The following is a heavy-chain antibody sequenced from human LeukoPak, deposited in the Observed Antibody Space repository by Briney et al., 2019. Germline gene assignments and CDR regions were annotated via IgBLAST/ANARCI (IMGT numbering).Heavy chain of an antibody. D-gene: IGHD2-2*01. V-gene: IGHV4-4*07. CDR1: GGSISGYY. J-gene: IGHJ5*02. CDR3: ARDIGYCTSANCYGRFNWFDP. CDR2: VYASGST. Sequence: TSETLSLTCTVSGGSISGYYWSWIRHPAGKGLEWIGRVYASGSTHYNPSVKSRVTMSVDASRNQFSLKLSSVTAADTAVYCCARDIGYCTSANCYGRFNWFDPWGQGTLVTVSS.